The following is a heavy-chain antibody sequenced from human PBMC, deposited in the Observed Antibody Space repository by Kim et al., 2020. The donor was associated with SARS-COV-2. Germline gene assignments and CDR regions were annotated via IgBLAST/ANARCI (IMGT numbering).Heavy chain of an antibody. Sequence: GGSLRLSCAASGFTFSTYAMSWVRQAPGKGLEWVSGISGSGGSTYYADSGRGRFTISRDKSKNTLFLQMSSLTANDTAVYYCARTRSCSGTSCYVDFWG. J-gene: IGHJ4*01. CDR2: ISGSGGST. D-gene: IGHD2-2*01. CDR1: GFTFSTYA. V-gene: IGHV3-23*01. CDR3: ARTRSCSGTSCYVDF.